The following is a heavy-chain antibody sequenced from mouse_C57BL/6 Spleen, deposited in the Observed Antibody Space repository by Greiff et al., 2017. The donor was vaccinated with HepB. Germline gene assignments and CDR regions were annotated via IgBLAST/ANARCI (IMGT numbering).Heavy chain of an antibody. J-gene: IGHJ4*01. V-gene: IGHV1-55*01. CDR1: GYTFTSYW. CDR3: ARYIDYYGSSYGYYAMDY. D-gene: IGHD1-1*01. CDR2: IYPGSGST. Sequence: QVPLQQPGAELVKPGASVKMSCKASGYTFTSYWITWVKQRPGQGLEWIGDIYPGSGSTNYNEKFKSKATLTVDTSSSTAYMQLSSLTSEDSAVYYCARYIDYYGSSYGYYAMDYWGQGTSVTVSS.